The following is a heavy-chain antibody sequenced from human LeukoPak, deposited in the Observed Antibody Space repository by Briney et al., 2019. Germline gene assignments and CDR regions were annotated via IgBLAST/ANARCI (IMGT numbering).Heavy chain of an antibody. V-gene: IGHV3-73*01. CDR1: GFSFSSYW. D-gene: IGHD5-24*01. CDR2: IRSKAHSYAT. J-gene: IGHJ3*02. Sequence: PGGSLRLSCAASGFSFSSYWMSWVRQASGKGLEWVGRIRSKAHSYATAYAASVKGRFTISRDDSKNTAYLQMNSLKSDDTAVYYCTRPPRNDYNDAFDIWGQGTMVTVSS. CDR3: TRPPRNDYNDAFDI.